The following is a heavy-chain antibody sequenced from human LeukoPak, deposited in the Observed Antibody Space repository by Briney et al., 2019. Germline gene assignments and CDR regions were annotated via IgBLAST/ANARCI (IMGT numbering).Heavy chain of an antibody. V-gene: IGHV1-69*13. J-gene: IGHJ3*01. Sequence: ASVKVSCKASGGTFSSYAISWVRQAPGQGLEWMGGIIPIFGTANYAQKFQGRVTITADESTSTAYMELSSLRSEDTAVYYCAEGGRDGYNYRLSFDYWGQGTMVTVSS. CDR1: GGTFSSYA. CDR2: IIPIFGTA. CDR3: AEGGRDGYNYRLSFDY. D-gene: IGHD5-24*01.